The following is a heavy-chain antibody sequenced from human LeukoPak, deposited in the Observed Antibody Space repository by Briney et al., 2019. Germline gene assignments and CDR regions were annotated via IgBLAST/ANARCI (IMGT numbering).Heavy chain of an antibody. CDR3: ASLENILTGYIPYYFDY. CDR2: IIPIFGTA. CDR1: GGTLSSYA. Sequence: GASVKVSCKASGGTLSSYAISWVRQAPGQGLEWMGGIIPIFGTANYAQKFQGGVTITADESTSTAYMELSSLRSEDTAVYYCASLENILTGYIPYYFDYWGQGTLVTVSS. J-gene: IGHJ4*02. V-gene: IGHV1-69*13. D-gene: IGHD3-9*01.